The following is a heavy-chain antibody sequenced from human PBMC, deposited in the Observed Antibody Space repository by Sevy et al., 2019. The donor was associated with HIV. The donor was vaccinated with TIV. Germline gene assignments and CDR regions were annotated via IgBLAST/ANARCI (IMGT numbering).Heavy chain of an antibody. D-gene: IGHD3-10*01. CDR2: INNDGSNT. Sequence: GGSLRPSCAASGFTFGNYWMHWVRQAPGKGLVWISRINNDGSNTNYADSVKGRFTTSRDNAKNTLYLQMNSLRAEDTAVYYCGREMISMVPGVPDAFDIWGQGTMVTVSS. CDR1: GFTFGNYW. J-gene: IGHJ3*02. V-gene: IGHV3-74*01. CDR3: GREMISMVPGVPDAFDI.